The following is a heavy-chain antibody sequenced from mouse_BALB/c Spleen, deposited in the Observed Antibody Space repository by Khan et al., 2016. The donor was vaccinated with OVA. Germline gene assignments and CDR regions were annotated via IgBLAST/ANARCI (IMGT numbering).Heavy chain of an antibody. CDR2: ITSDGDYT. D-gene: IGHD4-1*01. V-gene: IGHV5-6*01. Sequence: EVHLVESGGDLVKPGGSLRLSCAASGFTFSTYGMSWVRQPPDKRLEWVATITSDGDYTYYPDTVKGRFTISRNNAENTLYLQMSSLKSEDTAIYYCASHLTGSFAYWGQGTLVTVSA. CDR1: GFTFSTYG. J-gene: IGHJ3*01. CDR3: ASHLTGSFAY.